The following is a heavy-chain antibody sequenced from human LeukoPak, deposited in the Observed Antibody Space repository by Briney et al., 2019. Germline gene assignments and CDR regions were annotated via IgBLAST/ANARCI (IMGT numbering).Heavy chain of an antibody. J-gene: IGHJ4*02. V-gene: IGHV3-69-1*01. D-gene: IGHD7-27*01. CDR3: ARDHNWGFDY. CDR2: ISSTGVI. CDR1: GFTFSDYP. Sequence: AGGSLRLSCAASGFTFSDYPMNWVRQTPGKGLEWVSYISSTGVIYYADSVRGRFSISRDNAMNSVYMQMNSLRAEDTALYYCARDHNWGFDYWGRGTLVAVSS.